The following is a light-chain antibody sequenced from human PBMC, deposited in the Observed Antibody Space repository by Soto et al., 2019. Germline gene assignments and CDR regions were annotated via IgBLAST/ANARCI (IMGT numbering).Light chain of an antibody. V-gene: IGLV2-14*01. CDR3: SSYTSSSTLGL. CDR2: AVS. CDR1: SSDIGGYNY. Sequence: QSALPQPASVSGSPGQSITISCTGTSSDIGGYNYVSWYQQLPGKAPKLIIYAVSNRPSGVSNRFSGSKSGNTASLTISGLQAEDEADYYCSSYTSSSTLGLFGGGTKVTVL. J-gene: IGLJ2*01.